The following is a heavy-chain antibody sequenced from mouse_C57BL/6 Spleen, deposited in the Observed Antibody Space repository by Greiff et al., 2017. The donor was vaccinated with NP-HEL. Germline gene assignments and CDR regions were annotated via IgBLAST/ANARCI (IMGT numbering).Heavy chain of an antibody. CDR3: ARSTMVTTFYFDY. D-gene: IGHD2-2*01. CDR1: GYTFTSYW. Sequence: QVQLQQPGAELVKPGASVKLSCKASGYTFTSYWMHWVKQSPGQGLEWIGLIHPNSGSTNYNEKFKSKATMTVDKSSSTAYMQISSLTSEDSSVYYCARSTMVTTFYFDYWGQGTTLTVSS. J-gene: IGHJ2*01. V-gene: IGHV1-64*01. CDR2: IHPNSGST.